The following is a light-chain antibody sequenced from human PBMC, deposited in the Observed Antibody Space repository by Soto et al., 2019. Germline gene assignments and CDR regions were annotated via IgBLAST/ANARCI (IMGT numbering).Light chain of an antibody. Sequence: QSVLTQPPSVSAAAGQKVTISCSGSNSNIGSKFVSWYQQFPGTAPKLLIFNSDKRPSGIPDRFSGSKSGTSATLAITGLQAGDEADYYCATWDNSLSEVVFGGGTKLTVL. CDR1: NSNIGSKF. J-gene: IGLJ2*01. CDR2: NSD. V-gene: IGLV1-51*01. CDR3: ATWDNSLSEVV.